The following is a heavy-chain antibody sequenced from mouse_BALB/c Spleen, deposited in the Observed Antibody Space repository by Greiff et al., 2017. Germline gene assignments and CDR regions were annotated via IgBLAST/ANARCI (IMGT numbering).Heavy chain of an antibody. CDR1: GYSITSDYA. Sequence: EVKLQESGPGLVKPSQSLSLTCTVTGYSITSDYAWNWIRQFPGNKLEWMGYISYSGSTSYNPSLKSRISITRDTSKNQFFLQLNSVTTEDTATYYCASRWLRDAMDYWGQGTSVTVSS. CDR2: ISYSGST. CDR3: ASRWLRDAMDY. D-gene: IGHD2-2*01. V-gene: IGHV3-2*02. J-gene: IGHJ4*01.